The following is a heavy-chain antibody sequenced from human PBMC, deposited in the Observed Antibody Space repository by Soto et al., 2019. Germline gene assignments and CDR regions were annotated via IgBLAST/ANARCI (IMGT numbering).Heavy chain of an antibody. CDR1: GFTFSSYA. D-gene: IGHD3-22*01. Sequence: PVGSLRLSCAASGFTFSSYAMSWVRQAPGKGLEWVSAISGSGGSTYYADSVKGRFTISRDNSKNTLYLQMNSLRAEDTAVYYCAKDRRGSVVIPFDAFDIWGQGTMVTVSS. V-gene: IGHV3-23*01. J-gene: IGHJ3*02. CDR3: AKDRRGSVVIPFDAFDI. CDR2: ISGSGGST.